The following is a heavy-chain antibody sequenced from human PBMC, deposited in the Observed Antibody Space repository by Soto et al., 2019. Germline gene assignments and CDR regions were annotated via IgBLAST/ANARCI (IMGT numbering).Heavy chain of an antibody. CDR2: INHSGST. CDR1: GGYFSGFY. D-gene: IGHD3-10*01. CDR3: ARAKYYYGSGSMDNCFDP. V-gene: IGHV4-34*01. J-gene: IGHJ5*02. Sequence: SETMSLTYAVYGGYFSGFYWSWTRQKQGKGLEWIGEINHSGSTNYNPSLKSRVTISVDTSKNQFSLKLSSVTAADTAVYYCARAKYYYGSGSMDNCFDPWGQETLVTFSS.